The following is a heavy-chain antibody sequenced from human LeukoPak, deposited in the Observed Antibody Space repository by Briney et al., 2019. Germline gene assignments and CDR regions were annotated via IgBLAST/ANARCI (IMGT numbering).Heavy chain of an antibody. J-gene: IGHJ4*02. CDR2: INPNSGGT. CDR3: ARSLYNWNYANSGY. D-gene: IGHD1-7*01. Sequence: GASVKVSCKASGYTFTGYYMHWVRQAPGQGLEWMGWINPNSGGTNYAQKFQGRVTMTRDTSISTAYMELSRLRSDDTAVYYCARSLYNWNYANSGYWGQGTLVTVSS. V-gene: IGHV1-2*02. CDR1: GYTFTGYY.